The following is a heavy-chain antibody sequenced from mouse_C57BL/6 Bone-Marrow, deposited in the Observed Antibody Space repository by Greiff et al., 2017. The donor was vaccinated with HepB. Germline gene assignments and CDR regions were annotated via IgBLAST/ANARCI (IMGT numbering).Heavy chain of an antibody. D-gene: IGHD1-1*01. CDR1: GYTFTDYE. Sequence: VQLQESGAELVRPGASVTLSCKASGYTFTDYEMHWVKQTPVHGLEWIGAIDPETGGTAYNQKFKGKAILTADKSSSTAYMELRSLTSEDSAVYYCTRAPYYYGSSYWGQGTTLTVSS. V-gene: IGHV1-15*01. CDR3: TRAPYYYGSSY. CDR2: IDPETGGT. J-gene: IGHJ2*01.